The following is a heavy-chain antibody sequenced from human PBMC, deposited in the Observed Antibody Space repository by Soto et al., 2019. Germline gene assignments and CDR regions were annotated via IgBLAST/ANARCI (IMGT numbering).Heavy chain of an antibody. D-gene: IGHD3-22*01. CDR2: ISGSGGST. V-gene: IGHV3-23*01. Sequence: EVQLLESGGGLVQPGESLRLSCAASGFTFSSYAMSWVRQAPGKGLEWVSAISGSGGSTYYADSVKGRFTISRDNSKTTLYLQMNSLRAEDTAVYYCAKDPRATYYYDSSGYTGDYWGQGTLVTVSS. CDR3: AKDPRATYYYDSSGYTGDY. J-gene: IGHJ4*02. CDR1: GFTFSSYA.